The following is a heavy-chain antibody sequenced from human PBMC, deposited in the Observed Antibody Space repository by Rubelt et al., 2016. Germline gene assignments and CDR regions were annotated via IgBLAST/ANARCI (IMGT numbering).Heavy chain of an antibody. Sequence: QVQLVQSGAEVKKPGASVKVSCKASGYTFTSYYMHWVRQAPGQGLEWMGIINPSGGSTSYAQKFQGRGTMTRDTSTSTVYMELSSLRSEDTAVYYCAREGLAVAHDYWGQGTLVTVSS. V-gene: IGHV1-46*01. D-gene: IGHD6-19*01. CDR3: AREGLAVAHDY. J-gene: IGHJ4*02. CDR1: GYTFTSYY. CDR2: INPSGGST.